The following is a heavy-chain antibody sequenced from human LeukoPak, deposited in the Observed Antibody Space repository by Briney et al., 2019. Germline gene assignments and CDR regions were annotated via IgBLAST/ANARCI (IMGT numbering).Heavy chain of an antibody. CDR1: GFTFSSYA. V-gene: IGHV3-30-3*01. Sequence: GGSLRLSCAASGFTFSSYAMHWVRQAPGKGLEWVAVISYDGSNKYYADSVKGRFTISRDNSKNTLYLQMNSLRAEDTAVYYCARDGYSSSSSPRGPYYYYYMDVWGKGTTVTVSS. D-gene: IGHD6-6*01. J-gene: IGHJ6*03. CDR2: ISYDGSNK. CDR3: ARDGYSSSSSPRGPYYYYYMDV.